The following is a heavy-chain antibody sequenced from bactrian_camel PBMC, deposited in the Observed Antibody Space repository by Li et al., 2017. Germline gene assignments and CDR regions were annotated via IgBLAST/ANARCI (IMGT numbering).Heavy chain of an antibody. V-gene: IGHV3S10*01. J-gene: IGHJ4*01. CDR1: GFTFSSYD. D-gene: IGHD6*01. CDR2: IDRYGSI. Sequence: DVQLVESGGGLVQPGGSLRLSCAASGFTFSSYDMNWVRQAPGKEREGVATIDRYGSISYALSVQGRFYISQNSAKNILYLQMNNLKPEDTAMYYCANTVAGSPYYWGQGTQVTVS. CDR3: ANTVAGSPYY.